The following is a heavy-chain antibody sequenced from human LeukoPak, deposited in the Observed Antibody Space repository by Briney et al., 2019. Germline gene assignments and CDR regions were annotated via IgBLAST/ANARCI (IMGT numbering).Heavy chain of an antibody. CDR2: IYYSGST. J-gene: IGHJ4*02. D-gene: IGHD3-9*01. V-gene: IGHV4-59*01. Sequence: PSETLSLTCTVSGGSISSYYWSWIRQPPGKGLEWIGYIYYSGSTNYNPSLKSRVTISVDTSKNQFSLKLSSVTAADTAVYYCARGRDILTEDEPVDYWGQGTLVTVSS. CDR3: ARGRDILTEDEPVDY. CDR1: GGSISSYY.